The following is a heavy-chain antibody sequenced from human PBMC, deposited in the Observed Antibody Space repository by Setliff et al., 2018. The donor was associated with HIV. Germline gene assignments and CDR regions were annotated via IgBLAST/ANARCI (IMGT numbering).Heavy chain of an antibody. CDR2: MYHTGNT. Sequence: PSETLSLTCSVSGVSITTDGYLWSWIRHYPGKGLEWIGYMYHTGNTYSNPSLASRLVMSLDPSKNQFSLKLNSMTAADTAMFYCAGGRYFRDISDSRFDFWGQGMLVTVSS. D-gene: IGHD2-21*02. CDR3: AGGRYFRDISDSRFDF. CDR1: GVSITTDGYL. V-gene: IGHV4-31*03. J-gene: IGHJ4*02.